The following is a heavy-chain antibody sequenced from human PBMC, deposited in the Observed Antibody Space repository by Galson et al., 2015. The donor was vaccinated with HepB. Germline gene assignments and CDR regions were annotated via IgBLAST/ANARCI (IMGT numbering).Heavy chain of an antibody. J-gene: IGHJ4*02. CDR2: ISSNGGST. V-gene: IGHV3-64*02. D-gene: IGHD2-15*01. Sequence: SLRLSCAASGFTFSNYAMHWVRQAPGKGLDYVSAISSNGGSTYYADSVKGRFTISRDNSKNTLYLQMGSLRAEDMAVYYCARSYCSGGTCYHSLDYWGQGTLVTVSS. CDR3: ARSYCSGGTCYHSLDY. CDR1: GFTFSNYA.